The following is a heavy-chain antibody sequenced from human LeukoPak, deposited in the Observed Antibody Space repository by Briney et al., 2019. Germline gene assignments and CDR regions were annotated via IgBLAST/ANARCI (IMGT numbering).Heavy chain of an antibody. CDR2: ISGSGGST. CDR3: ARRAGGYSHPYDY. V-gene: IGHV3-23*01. CDR1: GFTFSSYA. J-gene: IGHJ4*02. D-gene: IGHD4-23*01. Sequence: GGSLRLSCAASGFTFSSYAMSWVRQAPGKGLEWVSAISGSGGSTYYADSVKGRFTVSRDNSKNTLYLQMNSLRAEDTAVYYCARRAGGYSHPYDYWGQGTLVTVSS.